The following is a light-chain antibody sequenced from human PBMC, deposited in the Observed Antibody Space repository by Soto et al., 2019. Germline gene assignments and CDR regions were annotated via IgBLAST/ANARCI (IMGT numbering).Light chain of an antibody. J-gene: IGKJ2*01. CDR2: KTS. V-gene: IGKV1-5*03. Sequence: DILMTQSPSTLSAFVGDRVTITCRASRNIGTSLAWYQLKPGKAPNLLIYKTSSLQPGVPSRFSGSGSETEFTLTISSLQPDDFATYYCQQYHNSHSFGQGTKLEIK. CDR1: RNIGTS. CDR3: QQYHNSHS.